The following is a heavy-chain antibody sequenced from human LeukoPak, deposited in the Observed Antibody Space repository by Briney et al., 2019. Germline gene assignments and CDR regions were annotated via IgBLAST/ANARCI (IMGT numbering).Heavy chain of an antibody. CDR1: GGSFSGYY. CDR2: INHSRST. Sequence: SETLSLTCAVYGGSFSGYYWSWIRQPPGKGLEWIGEINHSRSTNYNPSLKSRVTISVDTSKNQFSLKLSSVTAANTAVYYCARGRRRDTAMARVPYYFVYWGQGTLVTVPS. V-gene: IGHV4-34*01. D-gene: IGHD5-18*01. J-gene: IGHJ4*02. CDR3: ARGRRRDTAMARVPYYFVY.